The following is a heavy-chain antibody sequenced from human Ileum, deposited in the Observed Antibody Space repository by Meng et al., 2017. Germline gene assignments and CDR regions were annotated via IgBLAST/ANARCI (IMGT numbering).Heavy chain of an antibody. D-gene: IGHD6-19*01. V-gene: IGHV4-4*02. J-gene: IGHJ4*02. Sequence: GSLRLSSAASGGSFSSSNYRRWVRQPPGKGLEWVVHIYLSGSPNDNPSLESRVSISVDKSKNQFSLRLTSVTAADTAIYYYARHVGWNFDYWGQGTLVTVSS. CDR1: GGSFSSSNY. CDR2: IYLSGSP. CDR3: ARHVGWNFDY.